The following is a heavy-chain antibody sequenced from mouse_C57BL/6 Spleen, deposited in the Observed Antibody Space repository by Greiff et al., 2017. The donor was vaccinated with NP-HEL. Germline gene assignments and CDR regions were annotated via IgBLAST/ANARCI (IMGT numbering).Heavy chain of an antibody. CDR2: IDPSDSYT. Sequence: VQLQQPGAELVKPGASVKLSCKASGYTFTSYWMQWVKQRPGQGLEWIGEIDPSDSYTNYNQKFKGKATLTVDTSSSTAYMQLSSLTSEDSAVYYCAVYPGMDYWGQGTSVTVSS. D-gene: IGHD2-1*01. CDR1: GYTFTSYW. J-gene: IGHJ4*01. CDR3: AVYPGMDY. V-gene: IGHV1-50*01.